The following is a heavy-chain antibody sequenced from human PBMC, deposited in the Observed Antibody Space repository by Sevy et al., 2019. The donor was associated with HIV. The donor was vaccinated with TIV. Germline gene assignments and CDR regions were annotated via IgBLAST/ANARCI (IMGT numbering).Heavy chain of an antibody. J-gene: IGHJ4*02. Sequence: GGSLRLSCAASGFTFSSYSMNWVRQAPGKGLEWVSSISSSSSYIYYADSVKGRFTISRDNAKNSLYLQMNSLRAEDTAVYYCAREQYASSGYFDYWGQGTLVTVSS. CDR2: ISSSSSYI. V-gene: IGHV3-21*01. D-gene: IGHD3-22*01. CDR3: AREQYASSGYFDY. CDR1: GFTFSSYS.